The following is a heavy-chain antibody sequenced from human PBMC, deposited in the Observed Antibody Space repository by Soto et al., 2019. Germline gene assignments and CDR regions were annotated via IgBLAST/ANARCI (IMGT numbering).Heavy chain of an antibody. CDR3: ARYGSGELGYYYGMDV. CDR2: IYHGGST. CDR1: GGSISSSNW. D-gene: IGHD2-15*01. V-gene: IGHV4-4*02. Sequence: QVQLQESGPGLVKPSGTLSLTCAVSGGSISSSNWWSWVRQPPGKGLEWIGEIYHGGSTNYNPSLKSRVTISGDKSKNQFSLKLSSVTAADTAVYYCARYGSGELGYYYGMDVWGQVTTVTVSS. J-gene: IGHJ6*02.